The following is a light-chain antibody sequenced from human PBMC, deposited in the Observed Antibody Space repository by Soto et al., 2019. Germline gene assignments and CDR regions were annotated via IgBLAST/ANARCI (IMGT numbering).Light chain of an antibody. V-gene: IGKV3-15*01. J-gene: IGKJ1*01. CDR1: QSVSSN. Sequence: EIVMTQSPATLSVSPGERATLSCRASQSVSSNLAWYQQKPGQAPRLLIYGASTRATGIPARFSVSGSGTEFTLTITSLQSEDFAVYYCQLYNNWPPTWTFGQGTKVEIK. CDR3: QLYNNWPPTWT. CDR2: GAS.